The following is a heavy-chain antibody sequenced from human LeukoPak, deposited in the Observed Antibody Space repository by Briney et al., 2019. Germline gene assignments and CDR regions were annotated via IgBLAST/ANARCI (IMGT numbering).Heavy chain of an antibody. CDR2: INAGNGDT. V-gene: IGHV1-3*01. Sequence: GASVKVSCKASGYTFTNFAMHWVRQAPGQRLEWMGWINAGNGDTKYSRNFQGGVTITRDTSATTSYMELSFLRSEDTAVYYCARGTVTRASSWSNLFDYWGQGTLVTVSS. D-gene: IGHD6-13*01. J-gene: IGHJ4*02. CDR1: GYTFTNFA. CDR3: ARGTVTRASSWSNLFDY.